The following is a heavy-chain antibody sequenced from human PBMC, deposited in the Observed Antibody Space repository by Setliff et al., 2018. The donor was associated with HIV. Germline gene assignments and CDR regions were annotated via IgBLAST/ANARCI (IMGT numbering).Heavy chain of an antibody. D-gene: IGHD3-3*01. V-gene: IGHV3-23*03. J-gene: IGHJ6*03. CDR3: ASAHSSLSVYYYYMDV. CDR2: IYIGGSST. Sequence: GESLTISCAASGFTFNNDAMSWVRQAPGKGLEWVSVIYIGGSSTYYADSVKGRFTISRDKSRNTMFLQMNSLRAEDTAVYYCASAHSSLSVYYYYMDVWGKGTTVTVSS. CDR1: GFTFNNDA.